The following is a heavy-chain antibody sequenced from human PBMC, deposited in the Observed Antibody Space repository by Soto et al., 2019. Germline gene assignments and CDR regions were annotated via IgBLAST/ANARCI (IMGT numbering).Heavy chain of an antibody. Sequence: EVQVLESGGGLAQPGRSLRLSCAVSGLSFSSYAMTWVRQSPGKGLEWVSSISRSGNSTYSADSVRGRFTISRDNSKNTLYLQMNSLRAEDTAVYYCAKDAKILDSVPTSYYFDFWGQGTLVTVSS. CDR1: GLSFSSYA. J-gene: IGHJ4*02. CDR2: ISRSGNST. CDR3: AKDAKILDSVPTSYYFDF. D-gene: IGHD2-2*01. V-gene: IGHV3-23*01.